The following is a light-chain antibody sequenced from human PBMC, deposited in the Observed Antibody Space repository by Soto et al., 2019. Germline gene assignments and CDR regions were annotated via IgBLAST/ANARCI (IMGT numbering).Light chain of an antibody. V-gene: IGKV3-20*01. Sequence: EIVLTQSPGTLSLSPGERATLSCRASQSISDSLAWYQQKPGQAPRLLIYGASSRATGIPDKFSGSGSGTDFTLIISRLEHEDFAVYSCQQYGSSPPTFGQGTKVEIK. J-gene: IGKJ1*01. CDR3: QQYGSSPPT. CDR2: GAS. CDR1: QSISDS.